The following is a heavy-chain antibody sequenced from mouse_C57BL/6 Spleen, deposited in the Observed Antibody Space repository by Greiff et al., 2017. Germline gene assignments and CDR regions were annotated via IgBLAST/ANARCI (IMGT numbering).Heavy chain of an antibody. D-gene: IGHD1-1*01. CDR1: GYTFTDYN. CDR3: ARTDYGSSYGYAMDY. Sequence: VQLQQSGPELVKPGASVKIPCKASGYTFTDYNMDWVKQSHGKSLEWIGDINPNNGGTIYNQKFKGKATLTVDKSSSTSYMELRSLTYEDTAVYYCARTDYGSSYGYAMDYWGQGTSVTVSS. J-gene: IGHJ4*01. CDR2: INPNNGGT. V-gene: IGHV1-18*01.